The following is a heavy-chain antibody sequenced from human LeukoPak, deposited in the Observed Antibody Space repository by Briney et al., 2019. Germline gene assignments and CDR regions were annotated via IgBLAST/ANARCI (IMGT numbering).Heavy chain of an antibody. D-gene: IGHD6-19*01. V-gene: IGHV3-21*01. CDR3: ARYSSGLDY. Sequence: GGSLRLSCAASGFTFSTYTIDWVRQAPGKGLEWVSSISSSSSYIYYADSVKGRFTISRDNAKNSLYLQMNSLRAEDTAVYYCARYSSGLDYWGQGTLVTVSS. CDR1: GFTFSTYT. J-gene: IGHJ4*02. CDR2: ISSSSSYI.